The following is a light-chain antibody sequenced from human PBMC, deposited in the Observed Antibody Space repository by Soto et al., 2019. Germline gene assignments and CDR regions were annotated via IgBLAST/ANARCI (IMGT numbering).Light chain of an antibody. CDR1: RSDIGSYSR. J-gene: IGLJ1*01. CDR3: RSYTTSGTYV. CDR2: EVS. Sequence: QSVLTQPPSVSGSPGQSVTISCTGTRSDIGSYSRVSWYQQPPGTAPKLRIYEVSNRPSGVPDRFAGSKSGNTASLIISGLQAEDEADYYRRSYTTSGTYVCGTGTKVTVL. V-gene: IGLV2-18*02.